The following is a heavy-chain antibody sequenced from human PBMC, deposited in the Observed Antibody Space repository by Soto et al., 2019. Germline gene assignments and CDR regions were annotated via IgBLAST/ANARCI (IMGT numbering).Heavy chain of an antibody. V-gene: IGHV4-31*03. Sequence: PSETLSLTCTVSGGSISSGGYYWSWIRQHPGKGLEWIGYIYYSGSTYYNPSLKSRVTISVDTSKNQFSLKLSSVTAADTAVYYCARSGGLGYCSGGSCYSIDFDYWGQGTLVTVSS. J-gene: IGHJ4*02. CDR2: IYYSGST. CDR3: ARSGGLGYCSGGSCYSIDFDY. CDR1: GGSISSGGYY. D-gene: IGHD2-15*01.